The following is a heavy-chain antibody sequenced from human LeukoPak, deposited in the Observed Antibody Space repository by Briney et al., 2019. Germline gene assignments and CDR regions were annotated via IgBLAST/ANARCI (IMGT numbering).Heavy chain of an antibody. Sequence: PGGSLRLSCAASGFTFSSYGMHWVRQAPGKGLEWVAFMRYDGSNKYYADSVKGRFTISRDNSKNTLYLQMNSLRAEDTAVYYCAKTYYYDSSGYYYDYWGQGTLVTVSS. J-gene: IGHJ4*02. CDR2: MRYDGSNK. V-gene: IGHV3-30*02. D-gene: IGHD3-22*01. CDR3: AKTYYYDSSGYYYDY. CDR1: GFTFSSYG.